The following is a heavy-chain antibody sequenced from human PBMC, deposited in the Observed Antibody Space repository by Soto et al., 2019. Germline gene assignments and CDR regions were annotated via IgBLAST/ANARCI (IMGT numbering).Heavy chain of an antibody. CDR1: GFTFSSHG. CDR2: IWYDGSNK. V-gene: IGHV3-33*01. J-gene: IGHJ4*02. D-gene: IGHD5-18*01. Sequence: QVQLVESGGGVVQPGRSLRLSCAASGFTFSSHGMHWVRQAPGKGLEWVAVIWYDGSNKYYVDSVKGRFTISRDNSKNTVDLQMNSLRAEDTAVYYCARGYSYGYGYFDYWGQGTLVTVSS. CDR3: ARGYSYGYGYFDY.